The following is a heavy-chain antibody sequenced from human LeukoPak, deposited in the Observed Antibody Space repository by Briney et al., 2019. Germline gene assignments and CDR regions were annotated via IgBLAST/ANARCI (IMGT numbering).Heavy chain of an antibody. Sequence: SETLSLTCTVSGGSISSYYWSWIGQPPGKGLEWIGYIYYSGSTNYNPSLKSRVTISVGTSKNQFSLKLSSVTAADTAVYYCARHSNPGYSREINYFDYWGQGTLVTVSS. CDR2: IYYSGST. V-gene: IGHV4-59*08. D-gene: IGHD6-25*01. CDR1: GGSISSYY. CDR3: ARHSNPGYSREINYFDY. J-gene: IGHJ4*02.